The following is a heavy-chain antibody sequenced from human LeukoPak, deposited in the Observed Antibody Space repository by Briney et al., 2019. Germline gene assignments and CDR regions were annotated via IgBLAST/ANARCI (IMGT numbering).Heavy chain of an antibody. D-gene: IGHD6-19*01. J-gene: IGHJ6*03. CDR1: GFTFDEYG. CDR3: ARAAVAYYYYYYYMDV. Sequence: GGSLRLSCVASGFTFDEYGMTWVRQAPGKGLEWVSGINWNGGSTGYADSVKGRFTISRDNAKNSLYLQMNSLRAEGTALYYCARAAVAYYYYYYYMDVWGKGTTVTVSS. V-gene: IGHV3-20*04. CDR2: INWNGGST.